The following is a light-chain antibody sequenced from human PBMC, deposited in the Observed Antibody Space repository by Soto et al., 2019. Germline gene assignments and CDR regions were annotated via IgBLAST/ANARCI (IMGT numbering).Light chain of an antibody. V-gene: IGLV2-14*01. CDR1: SSDVGGHNF. CDR2: EVT. CDR3: NSYTTTFTGV. J-gene: IGLJ3*02. Sequence: QSALTQPASVSGSPGQSITISCTGTSSDVGGHNFVSWYQHHPGKAPKLMIYEVTHRPSGISDRFSGSKSGNTASLTISGLQAEDEADYYCNSYTTTFTGVFGGGTKVTVL.